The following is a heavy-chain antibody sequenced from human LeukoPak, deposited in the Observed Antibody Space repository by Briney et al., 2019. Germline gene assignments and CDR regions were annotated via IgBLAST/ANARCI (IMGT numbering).Heavy chain of an antibody. Sequence: GGSLRLSCAASGFTFSDYYMSWIRQAPGKGLEWVSYISSSGSTIYYADSVKGRFTISRDNSKNTLYLQMNSLRAEDTAVYYCARASPIVVVPAARPGAFDIWGQGTMVTVSS. CDR2: ISSSGSTI. CDR1: GFTFSDYY. V-gene: IGHV3-11*01. CDR3: ARASPIVVVPAARPGAFDI. J-gene: IGHJ3*02. D-gene: IGHD2-2*01.